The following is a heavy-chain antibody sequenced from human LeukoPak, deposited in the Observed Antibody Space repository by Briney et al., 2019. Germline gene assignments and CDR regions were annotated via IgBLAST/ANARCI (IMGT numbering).Heavy chain of an antibody. V-gene: IGHV5-51*01. Sequence: GESLKIPCKGSGYSFTSYWIGWVRQMPGKGLEWMGIIYPGDSDTRYSPSFQGQVTISADKSVSTAYLQWSSLKASDTAMYYCARVGDGYTAYYYYGMDVWGQGTTVTVSS. CDR3: ARVGDGYTAYYYYGMDV. CDR1: GYSFTSYW. J-gene: IGHJ6*02. CDR2: IYPGDSDT. D-gene: IGHD5-24*01.